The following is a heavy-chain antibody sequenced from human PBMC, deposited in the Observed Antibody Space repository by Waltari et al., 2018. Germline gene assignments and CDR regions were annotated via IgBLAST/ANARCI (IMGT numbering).Heavy chain of an antibody. V-gene: IGHV4-38-2*01. D-gene: IGHD3-16*01. CDR1: GYSISSGYY. J-gene: IGHJ4*02. CDR3: ARWGSGY. Sequence: QVQLQESGPGLVKPSETLSLTCAVSGYSISSGYYWGWIRQPPGKGLEWIGSIYHSGSTYYTPSRKSRVTISVDTSKNQFSLKLSSVTAADTAVYYCARWGSGYWGQGTLVTVSS. CDR2: IYHSGST.